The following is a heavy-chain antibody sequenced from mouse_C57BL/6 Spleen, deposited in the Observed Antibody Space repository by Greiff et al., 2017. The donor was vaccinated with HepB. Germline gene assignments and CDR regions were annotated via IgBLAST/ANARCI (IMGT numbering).Heavy chain of an antibody. Sequence: EVQLVESGGGLVKPGGSLKLSCAASGFTFSDYGMHWVRQAPEKGLEWVAYISSGSSTIYYADTVKGRFTISRDNAKNTLFLQMTSLRSEDTAMYYCASSSYYGSSYDAMDYWGQGTSVTVSS. D-gene: IGHD1-1*01. J-gene: IGHJ4*01. CDR2: ISSGSSTI. CDR3: ASSSYYGSSYDAMDY. V-gene: IGHV5-17*01. CDR1: GFTFSDYG.